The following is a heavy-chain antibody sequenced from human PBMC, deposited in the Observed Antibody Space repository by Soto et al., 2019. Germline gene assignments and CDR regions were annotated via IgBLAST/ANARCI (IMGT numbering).Heavy chain of an antibody. V-gene: IGHV4-34*01. J-gene: IGHJ6*02. CDR3: ARVRRHAPYGMDV. CDR1: GGSFSGYY. CDR2: INHSGST. Sequence: QVQLQQWGAGLLKPSETLSLTCAVYGGSFSGYYWSWIRQPPGKGLEWIGEINHSGSTNYNPSLKRRVTISVDTSKNQFSLKLSSVTAADTAVYYRARVRRHAPYGMDVWGQGTTVTVSS.